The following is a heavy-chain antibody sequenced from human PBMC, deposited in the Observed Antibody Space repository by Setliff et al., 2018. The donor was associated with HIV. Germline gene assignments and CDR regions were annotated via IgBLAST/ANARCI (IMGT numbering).Heavy chain of an antibody. Sequence: GGSLRLSCAASGFTVSDNYMSWVRQAPGKGLEWVSVIYRDGATYYADSVKGRFTISRDTAKNTVYLQMNSLTSEDTATYYCASGTDYDLWTYYYYMEVWGKGTTFTVSS. J-gene: IGHJ6*03. D-gene: IGHD3-3*01. CDR3: ASGTDYDLWTYYYYMEV. CDR1: GFTVSDNY. CDR2: IYRDGAT. V-gene: IGHV3-53*01.